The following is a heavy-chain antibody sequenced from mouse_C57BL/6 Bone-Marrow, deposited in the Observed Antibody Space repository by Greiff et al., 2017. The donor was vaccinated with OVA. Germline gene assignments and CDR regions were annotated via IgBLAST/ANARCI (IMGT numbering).Heavy chain of an antibody. CDR3: ARGDWDRYFDV. D-gene: IGHD4-1*01. J-gene: IGHJ1*03. V-gene: IGHV1-64*01. CDR1: GYTFTSYW. CDR2: IHPNSGST. Sequence: QVQLQQPGAELVKPGASVKLSCKASGYTFTSYWMHWVKQRPGQGLEWIGMIHPNSGSTNYNEKFKRKATLTVDKSSSTAYMQLSSLTSEDSAVYYCARGDWDRYFDVWGTGTTVTVSS.